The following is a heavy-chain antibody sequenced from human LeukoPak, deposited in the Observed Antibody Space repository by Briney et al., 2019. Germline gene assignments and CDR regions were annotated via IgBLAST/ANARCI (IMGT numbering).Heavy chain of an antibody. D-gene: IGHD1-26*01. J-gene: IGHJ4*02. CDR2: VYYTGST. Sequence: PSETLSLTCTVSGGYISSYYWSWIRQPPGEGLEWIGYVYYTGSTNYNPSLKSRVSISVDTSKNQFSLKLRSVSAADTAVYYCARVWGSGSVGNIEPGIFEYWGQGTLVTVSS. V-gene: IGHV4-59*01. CDR3: ARVWGSGSVGNIEPGIFEY. CDR1: GGYISSYY.